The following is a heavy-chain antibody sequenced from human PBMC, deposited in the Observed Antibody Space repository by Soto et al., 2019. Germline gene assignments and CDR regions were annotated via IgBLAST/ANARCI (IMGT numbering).Heavy chain of an antibody. CDR2: IKQDGSEK. J-gene: IGHJ5*02. Sequence: EVQLVESGGGLVQPGGSLTLSCAASGFTFSRNWMSWVRQAPGKGLEWVANIKQDGSEKYYADAVKGRFTLSRDNVENSLYLQMNSLRAEDTAVYYCARDGDVYPAWGQGTLVTVSS. V-gene: IGHV3-7*01. CDR1: GFTFSRNW. CDR3: ARDGDVYPA. D-gene: IGHD2-2*01.